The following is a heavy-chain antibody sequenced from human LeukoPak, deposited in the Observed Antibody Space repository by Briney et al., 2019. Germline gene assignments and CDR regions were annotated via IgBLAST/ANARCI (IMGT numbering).Heavy chain of an antibody. J-gene: IGHJ4*02. CDR1: GFTFEDYT. V-gene: IGHV3-43*01. Sequence: LSGGSLRLSCAASGFTFEDYTMHWVRQAPGKTLEWVSLINWHGTTYYTDSVKGRFTISRDNNKNSLYLQMDTLRSEDTAFYYCIKDLSYESSGFVFDQWGQGPLVTVSS. CDR3: IKDLSYESSGFVFDQ. CDR2: INWHGTT. D-gene: IGHD3-22*01.